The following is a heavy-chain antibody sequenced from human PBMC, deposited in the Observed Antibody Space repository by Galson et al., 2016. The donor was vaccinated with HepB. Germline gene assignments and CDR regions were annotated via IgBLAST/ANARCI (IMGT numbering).Heavy chain of an antibody. J-gene: IGHJ5*02. CDR1: GFSVSNHY. Sequence: SLRLSCASSGFSVSNHYMSWVRLAPGKGLEWVSVIHSGGDTNYADSVKGRFTLSRDNSKNTLYLQMNSLRAADTAVYYCTRELGGAWFDPWGQGTLVTVSS. CDR3: TRELGGAWFDP. D-gene: IGHD3-10*01. CDR2: IHSGGDT. V-gene: IGHV3-53*01.